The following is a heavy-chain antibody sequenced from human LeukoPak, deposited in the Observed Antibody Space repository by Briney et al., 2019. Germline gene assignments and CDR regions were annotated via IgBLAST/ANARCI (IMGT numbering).Heavy chain of an antibody. D-gene: IGHD1-26*01. Sequence: GRSLRLSCAASGFTFSSYAMHWVRQAPGKGLEWVAVISYDGSNKYYADSVKGRFTISRDNSKNTLYLQMNSLRAEDTAVYYCARSDIVGATRGIYYWGQGTLVTVSS. CDR1: GFTFSSYA. J-gene: IGHJ4*02. CDR2: ISYDGSNK. V-gene: IGHV3-30-3*01. CDR3: ARSDIVGATRGIYY.